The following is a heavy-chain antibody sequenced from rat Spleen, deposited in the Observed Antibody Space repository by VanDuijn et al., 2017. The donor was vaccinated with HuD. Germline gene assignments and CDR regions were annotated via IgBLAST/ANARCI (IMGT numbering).Heavy chain of an antibody. CDR3: TRDFGDY. CDR1: GFSLTSNT. J-gene: IGHJ2*01. D-gene: IGHD4-6*01. V-gene: IGHV2-1*01. CDR2: IWGNGST. Sequence: QVQLKESGPGLVQPSQTLSLTCTVSGFSLTSNTVHWIRQPPGKGLEWMGGIWGNGSTDYNSGLKSRLSFTRDTSKSQVFLKRNSLQTDDTAIYFCTRDFGDYWGQGVMVTVSS.